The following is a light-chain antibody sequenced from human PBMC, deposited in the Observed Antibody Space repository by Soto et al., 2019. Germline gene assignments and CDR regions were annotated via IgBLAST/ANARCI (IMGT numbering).Light chain of an antibody. V-gene: IGKV1-33*01. J-gene: IGKJ4*01. Sequence: DIRMTQSPSSLSASVVDRVTITCQASQDTSNYSNWYQQKPGKAPKLLIYDASNLETGVPSRFSGSGSGTDFPFTISSLQPEDIATYYCQQYDNLPRWTFGGGTKVEIK. CDR1: QDTSNY. CDR2: DAS. CDR3: QQYDNLPRWT.